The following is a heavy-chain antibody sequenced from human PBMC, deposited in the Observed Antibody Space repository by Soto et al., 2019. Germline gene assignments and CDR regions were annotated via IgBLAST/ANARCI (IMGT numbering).Heavy chain of an antibody. D-gene: IGHD3-10*01. CDR2: INAGNGNT. V-gene: IGHV1-3*01. J-gene: IGHJ3*02. CDR3: ARSPLSAESLLWFGELGGDAFDI. CDR1: GYTFTSYA. Sequence: QVQLVQSGAEVKKPGASVKVSCKASGYTFTSYAMHWVRQAPGQRLEWMGWINAGNGNTKYSQKFQGRVTITRDTSASTAYMELSSLRSEDTAVDYCARSPLSAESLLWFGELGGDAFDIWGQGTMVTVSS.